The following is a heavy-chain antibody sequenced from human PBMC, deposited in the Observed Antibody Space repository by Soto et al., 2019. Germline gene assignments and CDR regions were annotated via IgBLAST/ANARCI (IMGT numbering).Heavy chain of an antibody. CDR1: GFTFSDYY. CDR3: ARASTENIAALFDP. V-gene: IGHV3-11*01. J-gene: IGHJ5*02. Sequence: GGSLRLSCAASGFTFSDYYMSWIRQAPGKGLEWVSYISSSGSTIYYADSVKGRFTISRDNAKNSLYLQMNSLRAEDTAVYYCARASTENIAALFDPWGQGTLVTVSS. CDR2: ISSSGSTI. D-gene: IGHD6-13*01.